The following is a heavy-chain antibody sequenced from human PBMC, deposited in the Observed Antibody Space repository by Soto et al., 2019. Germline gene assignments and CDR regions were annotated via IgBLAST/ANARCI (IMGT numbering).Heavy chain of an antibody. CDR3: ARDSSGYYGMDV. CDR1: GFSLSTRGMG. Sequence: QITLKESGPTLVKPTQTLTLTCTVSGFSLSTRGMGVGWIRQPPGKALEWLALIYWDDDKRYSPSLKSRLTLTKDTSKNQVVLTMTNVYPVDTGTYYCARDSSGYYGMDVWGQGTTVTVSS. CDR2: IYWDDDK. D-gene: IGHD6-6*01. V-gene: IGHV2-5*02. J-gene: IGHJ6*02.